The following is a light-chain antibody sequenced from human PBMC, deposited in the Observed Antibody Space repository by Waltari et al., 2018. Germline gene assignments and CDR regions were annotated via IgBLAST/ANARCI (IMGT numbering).Light chain of an antibody. V-gene: IGKV3-11*01. J-gene: IGKJ4*02. Sequence: EIVLTQSPATLSLSPGDRATLSCRPSQSVSNYLAWYQQKPGQPPRLLIYGASSRAAGIPDRFSGSGSVTDFTLTISSLDTEDVAVYFCQQRSNWPGLTFGGGTKVEIK. CDR1: QSVSNY. CDR3: QQRSNWPGLT. CDR2: GAS.